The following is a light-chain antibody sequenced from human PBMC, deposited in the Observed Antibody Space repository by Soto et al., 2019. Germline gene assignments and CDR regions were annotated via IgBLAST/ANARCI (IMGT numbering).Light chain of an antibody. J-gene: IGKJ4*01. CDR2: TTS. CDR3: QQGNRFPLT. CDR1: QAINRY. V-gene: IGKV1-12*01. Sequence: DIQMTQSPSSVSASVGDRVTITCRASQAINRYLAWYQQKPGKAPNLLIYTTSSLQSGVPSRFSGSXSGTDXTXXXXSLEPEDFAXXXXQQGNRFPLTFGGGTKVEIK.